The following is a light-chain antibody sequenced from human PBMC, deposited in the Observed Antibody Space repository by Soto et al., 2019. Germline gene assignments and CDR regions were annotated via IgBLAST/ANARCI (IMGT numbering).Light chain of an antibody. J-gene: IGKJ1*01. V-gene: IGKV1-5*03. Sequence: DIQMTQSPSTLSGSVGDRVTITCRASQTISSWLAWYQQKPGRAPKLLIYKASTIKSGVPSRFSGSGSGTEFTLTISSLQPDDFATYYCQHYYGYSEAFGQGTKVELK. CDR1: QTISSW. CDR2: KAS. CDR3: QHYYGYSEA.